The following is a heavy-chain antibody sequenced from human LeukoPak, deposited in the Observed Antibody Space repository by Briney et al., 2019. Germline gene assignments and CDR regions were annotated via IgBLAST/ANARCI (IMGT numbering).Heavy chain of an antibody. Sequence: GGSLRLSCAASGFTFNSYWTNWVRQAPGKGLECISYRSSSSYTNYADSVKGRFTISRDNAKNSLYLQMNSLRAEDTAVYYCARGDYDSSGYYEVWGQGTLVTVSS. J-gene: IGHJ4*02. CDR3: ARGDYDSSGYYEV. CDR2: RSSSSYT. CDR1: GFTFNSYW. D-gene: IGHD3-22*01. V-gene: IGHV3-21*05.